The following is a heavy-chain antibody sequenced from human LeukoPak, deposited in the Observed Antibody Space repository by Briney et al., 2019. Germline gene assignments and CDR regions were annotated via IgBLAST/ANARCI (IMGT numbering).Heavy chain of an antibody. CDR3: ARRNTADASIDF. D-gene: IGHD2/OR15-2a*01. CDR2: IFYSGRST. Sequence: SEPLSLTCTVSGGSIIGHWWSWLRQPPGKGLEGFWDIFYSGRSTNYKPSLNSRLPISLDTSKNHFSLKLTSVTAADTAMYYCARRNTADASIDFWGQGTLVTASS. J-gene: IGHJ4*02. V-gene: IGHV4-59*08. CDR1: GGSIIGHW.